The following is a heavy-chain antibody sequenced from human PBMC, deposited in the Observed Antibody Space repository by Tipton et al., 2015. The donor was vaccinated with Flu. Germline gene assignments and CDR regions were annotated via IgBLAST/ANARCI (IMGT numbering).Heavy chain of an antibody. Sequence: TLSLTCSVSGDSVGSDFYWGWIRQPPGKGLEWIGNIHRFGTTYYNPSLKSRVTMSLDTSKNQFSLTLSSVTAADTAVYYCTRQRTVMVTDFWGQGTLVTVSS. J-gene: IGHJ4*02. V-gene: IGHV4-38-2*01. CDR1: GDSVGSDFY. D-gene: IGHD5-18*01. CDR3: TRQRTVMVTDF. CDR2: IHRFGTT.